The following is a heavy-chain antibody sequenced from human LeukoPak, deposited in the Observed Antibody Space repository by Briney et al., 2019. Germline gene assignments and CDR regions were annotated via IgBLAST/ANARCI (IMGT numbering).Heavy chain of an antibody. CDR1: GFTFSTFG. V-gene: IGHV3-23*01. Sequence: GGSLRLSCSASGFTFSTFGMSWVRQAPGKGLEWVSAISGSATGTFTKYADSVKGRFTISRDNSKNTLFLQMSSLRVEDTALYYCAKDLGVGNSWYGWVLWGQGTLVTVSS. D-gene: IGHD6-13*01. J-gene: IGHJ4*02. CDR2: ISGSATGT. CDR3: AKDLGVGNSWYGWVL.